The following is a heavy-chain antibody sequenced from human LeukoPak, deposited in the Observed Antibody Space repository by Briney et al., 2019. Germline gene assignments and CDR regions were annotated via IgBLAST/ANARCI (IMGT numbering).Heavy chain of an antibody. V-gene: IGHV4-39*02. CDR2: NYYGGTT. J-gene: IGHJ5*02. D-gene: IGHD4-17*01. Sequence: SNYYGGTTSYNPSLKSRVTISVDTSKNQFSLKLSSVTAADTAVYYCARDGFTIRDWFDPWGQGTLVTVSS. CDR3: ARDGFTIRDWFDP.